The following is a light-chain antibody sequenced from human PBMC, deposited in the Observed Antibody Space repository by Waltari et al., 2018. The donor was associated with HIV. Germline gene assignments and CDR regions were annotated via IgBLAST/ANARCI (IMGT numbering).Light chain of an antibody. Sequence: QSVLTQPPSASETPGQRVTISCSGSSSTIGSNYVSWYQHLPGTAPKLLIYRNNQRPSGVPDRFSGSKSGTSASLAISGLRSEDEADYYCAAWGDSLTSFVFGTGTKVTVL. V-gene: IGLV1-47*01. CDR2: RNN. J-gene: IGLJ1*01. CDR1: SSTIGSNY. CDR3: AAWGDSLTSFV.